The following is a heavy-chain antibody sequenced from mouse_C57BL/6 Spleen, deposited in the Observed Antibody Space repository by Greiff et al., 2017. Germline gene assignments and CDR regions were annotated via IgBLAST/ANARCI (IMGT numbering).Heavy chain of an antibody. Sequence: EVKVVESEGGLVQPGSSMKLSCTASGFTFSDYYMAWVRQVPEKGLEWVANINYDGSSTYYLDSLKSRFIISRDNAKNILYLQMSSLKTEDTATYYCARVCYSNFCYWYFDVWGTGTTVTVSS. V-gene: IGHV5-16*01. D-gene: IGHD2-5*01. J-gene: IGHJ1*03. CDR3: ARVCYSNFCYWYFDV. CDR1: GFTFSDYY. CDR2: INYDGSST.